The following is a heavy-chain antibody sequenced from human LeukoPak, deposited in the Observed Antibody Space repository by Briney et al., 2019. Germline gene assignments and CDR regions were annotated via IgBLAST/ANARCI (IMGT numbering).Heavy chain of an antibody. CDR2: INHSGST. V-gene: IGHV4-34*01. Sequence: SETLSLTCAVYGGSFSGYYWSWIRQPPGKGLEWIGEINHSGSTNYNPSPKSRVTISVDTSKNQFSLKLSSVTAADTAVYYCARWILTGYYRPSGFDYWGQGTLVTVSS. CDR3: ARWILTGYYRPSGFDY. D-gene: IGHD3-9*01. J-gene: IGHJ4*02. CDR1: GGSFSGYY.